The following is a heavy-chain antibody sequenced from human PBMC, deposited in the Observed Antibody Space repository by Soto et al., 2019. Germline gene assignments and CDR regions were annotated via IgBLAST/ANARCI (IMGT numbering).Heavy chain of an antibody. Sequence: PSETLSLTCTVSGGSISSSSYYWGWIRQPPGKGLEWIGSIYYSGSTYYNPSLKSRVTISVDTSKNQFSLKLSSVTAADTAVYYCARLLNYEGWFDPWGQGTLVTVSS. J-gene: IGHJ5*02. V-gene: IGHV4-39*01. CDR1: GGSISSSSYY. CDR3: ARLLNYEGWFDP. D-gene: IGHD1-7*01. CDR2: IYYSGST.